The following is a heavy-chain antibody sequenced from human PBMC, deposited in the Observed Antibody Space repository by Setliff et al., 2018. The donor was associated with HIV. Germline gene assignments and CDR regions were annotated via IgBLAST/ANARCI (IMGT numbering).Heavy chain of an antibody. Sequence: QPGGSLRLSCAASGFTFSSYVMHWVRQAPGKGLEWVAVIWHDGNNKNYPDSVKGRFTISRDNAHNSFYLQMNNLRAGDTAVYYCARGGPPLEWSKYYFDFWGQGILVTVSS. V-gene: IGHV3-33*08. CDR2: IWHDGNNK. J-gene: IGHJ4*02. CDR1: GFTFSSYV. D-gene: IGHD3-3*01. CDR3: ARGGPPLEWSKYYFDF.